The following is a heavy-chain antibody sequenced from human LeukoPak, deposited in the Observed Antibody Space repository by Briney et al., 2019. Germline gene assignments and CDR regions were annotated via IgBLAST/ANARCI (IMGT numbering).Heavy chain of an antibody. CDR3: TTGRGYSYGYTWFDY. D-gene: IGHD5-18*01. V-gene: IGHV3-15*07. CDR2: IKSKSDDETT. J-gene: IGHJ4*02. Sequence: PGGSLRLSCAASGFTFSSYAMNWVRQAPGKGLEWVGRIKSKSDDETTDYAAPVKGRFTISRDDSKNTLYLQMNSLKTEDTAVYYCTTGRGYSYGYTWFDYWGQGTLVSVSS. CDR1: GFTFSSYA.